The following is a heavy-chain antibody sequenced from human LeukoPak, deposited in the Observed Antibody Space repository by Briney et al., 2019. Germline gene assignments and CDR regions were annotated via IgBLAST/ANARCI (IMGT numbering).Heavy chain of an antibody. CDR1: GFTFSSYA. Sequence: GGSLRLSCVASGFTFSSYAMSWVRQAPGKGLEWVAVISYDGSNKYYADSVKGRFTISRDNSKNTLYLQMNSLRAEDTAVYYCAKDGSADYDILTGYYKPLYFDYWGQGTLVTVSS. CDR3: AKDGSADYDILTGYYKPLYFDY. CDR2: ISYDGSNK. V-gene: IGHV3-30*18. J-gene: IGHJ4*02. D-gene: IGHD3-9*01.